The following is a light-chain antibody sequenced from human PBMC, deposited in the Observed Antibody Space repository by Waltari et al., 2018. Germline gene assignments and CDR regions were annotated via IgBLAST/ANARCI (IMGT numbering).Light chain of an antibody. CDR3: HSRETGSTRL. CDR2: GPD. V-gene: IGLV3-19*01. CDR1: SLRRSY. Sequence: SSDLTQDPSLSVALGQTVRITCQGDSLRRSYASWYQQRPGQAPILVRDGPDNRPSGSPDRFSGSTSGNTASLTSTGAQAEDEADYYCHSRETGSTRLFGGGTRLTV. J-gene: IGLJ2*01.